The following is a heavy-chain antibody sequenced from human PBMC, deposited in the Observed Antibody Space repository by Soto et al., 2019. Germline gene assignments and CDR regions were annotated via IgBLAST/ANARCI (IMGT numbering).Heavy chain of an antibody. CDR3: AKDRTVAARNFDY. CDR2: ISTSIDAT. CDR1: GFAFSNYA. V-gene: IGHV3-23*01. Sequence: EVQLLESGGGLVQPGGSLRLSCAASGFAFSNYAMHWVRHAPGKGLEWVSSISTSIDATYYADSVKGRFTISRGDSKNTLYMQMNSLRAEDSAVYYCAKDRTVAARNFDYWGQGTQVTVAS. D-gene: IGHD6-6*01. J-gene: IGHJ4*02.